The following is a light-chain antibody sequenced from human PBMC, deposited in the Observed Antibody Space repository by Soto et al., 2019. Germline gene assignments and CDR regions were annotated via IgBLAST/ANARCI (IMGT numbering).Light chain of an antibody. CDR2: EVS. V-gene: IGLV2-14*01. Sequence: QSALTQPASVSGSPGQSITIFCTGTSSDVGGYNYVSWYQQHPGKAPKLIIYEVSNRPSGVSNRFSGSKSGNTASLTISGLQADDEADYYCSSYRSSSTRLFGGGTKLTVL. CDR1: SSDVGGYNY. CDR3: SSYRSSSTRL. J-gene: IGLJ2*01.